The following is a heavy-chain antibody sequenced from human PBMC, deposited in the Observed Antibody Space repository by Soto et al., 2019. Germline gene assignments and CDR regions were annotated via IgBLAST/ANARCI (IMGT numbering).Heavy chain of an antibody. D-gene: IGHD3-10*01. CDR1: GYTFTSYY. CDR3: ARDIGHFGERNFDY. V-gene: IGHV1-46*01. J-gene: IGHJ4*02. Sequence: QVQLVQSGAEVKKPGASVKVSCKASGYTFTSYYMHWVRQAPGQGLEWMGIINPSGGSTSYAQKFQGRVTLTRETSKSTVYMELSSLRSEDTAVYYCARDIGHFGERNFDYWGQGTLVTVSS. CDR2: INPSGGST.